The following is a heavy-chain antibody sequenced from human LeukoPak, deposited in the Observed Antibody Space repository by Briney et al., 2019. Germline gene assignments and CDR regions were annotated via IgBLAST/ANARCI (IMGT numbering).Heavy chain of an antibody. D-gene: IGHD3-10*01. CDR2: IWHDGSNK. CDR1: GFTFSSYA. CDR3: ARGGWFGQLLPNDY. J-gene: IGHJ4*02. V-gene: IGHV3-33*01. Sequence: GRSQRLSCAASGFTFSSYAMHWVRQAPGKGLECVAVIWHDGSNKYYTDSVKGPVTISTDNSQNTLYLQMKNLRAEDTAVYYCARGGWFGQLLPNDYWGQGTLVTVSS.